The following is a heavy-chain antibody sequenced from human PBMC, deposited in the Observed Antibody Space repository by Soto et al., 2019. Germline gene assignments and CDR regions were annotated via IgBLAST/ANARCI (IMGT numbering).Heavy chain of an antibody. CDR2: IYYSGST. CDR1: GGSISSGGYY. J-gene: IGHJ4*02. V-gene: IGHV4-31*03. CDR3: ARVGSSSWHGGFDY. D-gene: IGHD6-13*01. Sequence: QVQLQESGPGLVKPSQTLSLTCTVSGGSISSGGYYWSWIRQHPGKGLEWIGYIYYSGSTYYNPSLKSRVTXXVXTXXNQFSPKLSSVTAADTAVYYCARVGSSSWHGGFDYWGQGTLVTVSS.